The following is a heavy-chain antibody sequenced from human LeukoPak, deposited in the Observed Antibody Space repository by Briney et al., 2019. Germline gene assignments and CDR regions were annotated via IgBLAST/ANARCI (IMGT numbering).Heavy chain of an antibody. CDR1: GFTFSSYG. CDR2: IRYDGSNK. V-gene: IGHV3-30*02. CDR3: AMGSADCSSTSCYEAHAFDI. D-gene: IGHD2-2*01. J-gene: IGHJ3*02. Sequence: GGSLRLSCAASGFTFSSYGMHWVRQAPGKGLEWVAFIRYDGSNKYYADSVKGRFTISRDNSKNTLYLQMNSLRAEDTAVYYRAMGSADCSSTSCYEAHAFDIWGQGTMVTVSS.